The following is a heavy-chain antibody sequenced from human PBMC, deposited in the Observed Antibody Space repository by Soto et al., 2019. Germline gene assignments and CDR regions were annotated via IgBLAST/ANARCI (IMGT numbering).Heavy chain of an antibody. CDR2: IFHTGST. V-gene: IGHV4-59*12. Sequence: PSETLSLTCTLPRVSISDYFWRWIRQPPGKGLEWIGYIFHTGSTNYNPSLKSRVTISLDTSKNQFSLKLSSVTAADTAVYYCARGRRNRITMVRGVNYYYYGMDVWGQGTTVT. CDR1: RVSISDYF. D-gene: IGHD3-10*01. J-gene: IGHJ6*02. CDR3: ARGRRNRITMVRGVNYYYYGMDV.